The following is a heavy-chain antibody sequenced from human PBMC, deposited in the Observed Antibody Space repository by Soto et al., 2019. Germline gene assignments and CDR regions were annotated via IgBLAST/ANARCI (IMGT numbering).Heavy chain of an antibody. V-gene: IGHV1-69*06. CDR1: GGTFSSYA. CDR3: ASGVAAAGTGFDY. CDR2: IIPIFGSA. D-gene: IGHD6-13*01. Sequence: SVKVSCKASGGTFSSYAISWVRQAPGQGLEWMGGIIPIFGSANYAQKFQGRVTITADKSTSTAFMELSSLRSEDTAVYYCASGVAAAGTGFDYWGQGTLVTVSS. J-gene: IGHJ4*02.